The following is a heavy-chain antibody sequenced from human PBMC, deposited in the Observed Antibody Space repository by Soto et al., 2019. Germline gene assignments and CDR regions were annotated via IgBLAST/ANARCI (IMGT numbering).Heavy chain of an antibody. CDR3: ASGTSWSGIDV. J-gene: IGHJ6*02. Sequence: PSETLSLTCSVSGGSISSFSWRWIRQPPGKGLEWIGYIYFSGSTNYNPSLKSRVAISVDTSKNRFSLNLSSVTAADTAVYYCASGTSWSGIDVWRQVTSVPLSS. D-gene: IGHD2-2*01. V-gene: IGHV4-59*01. CDR1: GGSISSFS. CDR2: IYFSGST.